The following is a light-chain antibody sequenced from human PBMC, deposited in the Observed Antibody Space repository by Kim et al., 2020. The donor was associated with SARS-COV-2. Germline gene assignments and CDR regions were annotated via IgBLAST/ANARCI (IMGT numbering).Light chain of an antibody. V-gene: IGKV3-11*01. CDR2: DTS. CDR3: QQRTKWLIS. CDR1: QSVSKS. Sequence: AGEDTASLSHRASQSVSKSLSWYQQKPGQPPRLLIFDTSSRATGIPARFAGFGSGTDFSLTISSLEPDDFAIYYCQQRTKWLISFGQGTRLEIK. J-gene: IGKJ5*01.